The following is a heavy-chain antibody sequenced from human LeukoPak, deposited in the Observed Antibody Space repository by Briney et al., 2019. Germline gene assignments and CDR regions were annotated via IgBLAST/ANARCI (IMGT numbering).Heavy chain of an antibody. CDR2: ITGSGGFT. V-gene: IGHV3-23*01. CDR1: GFPFSTYA. CDR3: AKLTAGPPVG. Sequence: GGSLRLSCAASGFPFSTYAMNWVRQAPGKGLEWVSVITGSGGFTQYADSVKGRFTISRDNSKNTVYLQMNSLRAEDTAVYYCAKLTAGPPVGWGQGTLVTVSS. J-gene: IGHJ4*02. D-gene: IGHD1-26*01.